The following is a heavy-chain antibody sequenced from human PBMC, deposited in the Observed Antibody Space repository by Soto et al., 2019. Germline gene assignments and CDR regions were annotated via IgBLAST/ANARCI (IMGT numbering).Heavy chain of an antibody. CDR1: GFTFSNYW. CDR3: ARGLRYCSTWCYNYGMDV. V-gene: IGHV3-74*01. D-gene: IGHD2-2*01. J-gene: IGHJ6*02. Sequence: GSLIVSCAASGFTFSNYWMHWVRQAPGKGLVWVSRIISDGTSTTYADSVRGRFTISRDNAKNTLYLQMNSLSAEDTAVYYCARGLRYCSTWCYNYGMDVWGQGTTVTV. CDR2: IISDGTST.